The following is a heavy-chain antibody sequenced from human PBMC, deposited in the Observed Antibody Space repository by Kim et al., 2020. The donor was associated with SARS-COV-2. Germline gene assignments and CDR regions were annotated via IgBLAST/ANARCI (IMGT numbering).Heavy chain of an antibody. V-gene: IGHV1-69*04. CDR1: GGTFSSYA. D-gene: IGHD5-18*01. CDR2: IIPILGIA. Sequence: SVKVSCKASGGTFSSYAISWVRQAPGQGLEWMGRIIPILGIANYAQKFQGRVTITADKSTSTAYMELSSLRSEDTAVYYCARGVGYSYGFFDYWGQGTLVTVSS. CDR3: ARGVGYSYGFFDY. J-gene: IGHJ4*02.